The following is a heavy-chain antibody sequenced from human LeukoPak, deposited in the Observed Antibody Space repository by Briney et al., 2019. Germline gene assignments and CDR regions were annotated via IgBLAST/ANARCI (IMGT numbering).Heavy chain of an antibody. CDR2: VKCDGSNP. CDR3: ARDIVSGSGSLDY. V-gene: IGHV3-74*01. D-gene: IGHD3-10*01. CDR1: RFSFSNYW. J-gene: IGHJ4*02. Sequence: QPGGSLRLSCAASRFSFSNYWMHWVRQAPGKGLVWVSRVKCDGSNPSYADSVKGRFTISRDNAENMLYLQMNTLGAEDTAVYYCARDIVSGSGSLDYWGQGTLVTVSS.